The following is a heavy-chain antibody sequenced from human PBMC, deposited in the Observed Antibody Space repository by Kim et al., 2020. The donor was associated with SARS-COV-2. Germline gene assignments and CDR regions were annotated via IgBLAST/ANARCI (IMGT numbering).Heavy chain of an antibody. V-gene: IGHV2-5*01. J-gene: IGHJ4*02. CDR3: AHRLRWLHFSY. D-gene: IGHD5-12*01. Sequence: KRYSPSLKSRLTITKDTSKNQVVLTMTNMDPVDTATYYCAHRLRWLHFSYWGQGTLVTVSS. CDR2: K.